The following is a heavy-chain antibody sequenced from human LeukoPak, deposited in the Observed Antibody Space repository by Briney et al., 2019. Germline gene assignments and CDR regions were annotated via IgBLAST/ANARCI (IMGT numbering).Heavy chain of an antibody. V-gene: IGHV3-21*01. CDR3: EGYSSGWYYFDY. CDR2: ISSSSSYI. CDR1: GFTFSSYS. D-gene: IGHD6-19*01. Sequence: GGSLRLSCAASGFTFSSYSMNWVRQAPGKGLEGVSSISSSSSYIYYADSVKGRFTISRDNAKNSLYLQMNSLRAEDTAVYYCEGYSSGWYYFDYWGQGTLVTVSS. J-gene: IGHJ4*02.